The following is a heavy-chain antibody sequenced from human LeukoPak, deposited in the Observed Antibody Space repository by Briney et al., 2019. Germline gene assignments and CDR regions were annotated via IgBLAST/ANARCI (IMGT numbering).Heavy chain of an antibody. D-gene: IGHD6-13*01. V-gene: IGHV3-9*03. CDR2: ISWNSGSI. J-gene: IGHJ3*02. CDR3: AKDKGSSWYPYDAFDI. CDR1: GFTFDDYA. Sequence: SRSLRLSCAASGFTFDDYAMHWVRQAPGKGLEWVSGISWNSGSIGYADSVKGRLTISRDNAKSSLYLQMNSLRAEDMALYYCAKDKGSSWYPYDAFDIWGQGTMVTVSS.